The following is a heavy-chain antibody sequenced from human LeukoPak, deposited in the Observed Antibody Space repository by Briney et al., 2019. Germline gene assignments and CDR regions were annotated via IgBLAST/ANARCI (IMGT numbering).Heavy chain of an antibody. D-gene: IGHD5-12*01. CDR3: ARGYDRFLFDY. CDR2: ISSSGSTI. Sequence: NSGGSLRLSCAASGCTFSDYYMSWIRQAPGKGLEWVSYISSSGSTIYYADSVKGRFTISRDNAKNSLHLQMNSLRAVDTPGSYCARGYDRFLFDYWGQGTLVTVSS. CDR1: GCTFSDYY. V-gene: IGHV3-11*04. J-gene: IGHJ4*02.